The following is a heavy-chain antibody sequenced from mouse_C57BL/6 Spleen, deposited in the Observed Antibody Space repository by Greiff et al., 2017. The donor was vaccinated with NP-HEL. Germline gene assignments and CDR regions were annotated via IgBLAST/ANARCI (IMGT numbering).Heavy chain of an antibody. J-gene: IGHJ2*01. D-gene: IGHD1-1*01. CDR1: GYTFTSYW. Sequence: QVQLKQPGAELVRPGSSVKLSCKASGYTFTSYWMHWVKQRPIQGLEWIGNIDPSDSETHYNQKFKDKATLTVDKSSSTAYMQLSSLTSEDSAVYYCARGSTTVVEGYWGQGTTLTVSS. CDR3: ARGSTTVVEGY. V-gene: IGHV1-52*01. CDR2: IDPSDSET.